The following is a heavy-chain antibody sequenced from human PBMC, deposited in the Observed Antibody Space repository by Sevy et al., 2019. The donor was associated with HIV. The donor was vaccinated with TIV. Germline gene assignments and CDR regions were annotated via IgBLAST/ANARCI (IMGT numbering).Heavy chain of an antibody. CDR1: GDSISSANYY. D-gene: IGHD6-13*01. CDR2: IYRSGST. J-gene: IGHJ4*02. CDR3: AREGSDMVAAGTQIDS. V-gene: IGHV4-61*02. Sequence: SETLSLTCTVSGDSISSANYYWTWIRQPTGKGLEWIGRIYRSGSTNYKPSLKSRVTMSIDTSKKTFSLKLTSVTAADTGVYYCAREGSDMVAAGTQIDSWGQGTLVTVSS.